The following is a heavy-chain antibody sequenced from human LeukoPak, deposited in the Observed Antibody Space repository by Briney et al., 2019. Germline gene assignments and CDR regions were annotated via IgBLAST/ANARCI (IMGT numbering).Heavy chain of an antibody. CDR3: VRAAQEGRDSRTGTHTGNWFDP. V-gene: IGHV1-8*01. CDR1: GYTFSTYD. D-gene: IGHD3/OR15-3a*01. Sequence: GASVKVSCKASGYTFSTYDINWVRQVTGQGPEWMGWMNPNSGKTGYSQKFQGRINLTRNTSISTAYMEVSSLRPEDTALYYCVRAAQEGRDSRTGTHTGNWFDPWGQGTLVTVSS. CDR2: MNPNSGKT. J-gene: IGHJ5*02.